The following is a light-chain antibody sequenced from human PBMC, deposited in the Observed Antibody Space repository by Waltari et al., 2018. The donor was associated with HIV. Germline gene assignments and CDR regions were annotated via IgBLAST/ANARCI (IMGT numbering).Light chain of an antibody. CDR1: NSNIGSNT. J-gene: IGLJ2*01. CDR3: AAWDGSLSAYVL. CDR2: SNN. Sequence: QSVLTQPPSASGTPGQRVTISCSGSNSNIGSNTVNWYQQLPGTAPKLLIYSNNQRPSGVPDRCFGSKSGTSASLAISGLQSEDEADYYCAAWDGSLSAYVLFGGGTKLTVL. V-gene: IGLV1-44*01.